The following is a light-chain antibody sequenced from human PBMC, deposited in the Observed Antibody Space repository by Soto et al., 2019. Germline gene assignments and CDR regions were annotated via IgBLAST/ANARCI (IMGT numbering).Light chain of an antibody. CDR2: GAS. CDR1: QSVSSSY. Sequence: EIVLTQSPGTLSLSPGERATLSCRASQSVSSSYLAWYQQKPGQAPRLLIYGASSRATGIPDRFSGSGSGTDFTLTISRLAPEDFAVYYCQHLETFGQGTKVEIK. V-gene: IGKV3-20*01. J-gene: IGKJ1*01. CDR3: QHLET.